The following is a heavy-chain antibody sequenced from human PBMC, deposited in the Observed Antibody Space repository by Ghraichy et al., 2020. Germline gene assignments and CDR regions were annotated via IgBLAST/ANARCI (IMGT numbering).Heavy chain of an antibody. V-gene: IGHV1-69*04. J-gene: IGHJ5*02. CDR2: IIPILGIA. CDR1: GGNFSSYA. D-gene: IGHD5-24*01. CDR3: APEGLGDGYSS. Sequence: SVKVSCKASGGNFSSYAISWVRQAPGQGLEWMGRIIPILGIANYAQKFQGRVTITADKSTSTAYMELSSLRSEDTAVYYCAPEGLGDGYSSWGQGTLVTVSS.